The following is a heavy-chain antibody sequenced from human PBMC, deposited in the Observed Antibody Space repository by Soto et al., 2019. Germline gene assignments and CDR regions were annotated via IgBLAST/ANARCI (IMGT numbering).Heavy chain of an antibody. CDR2: ISSSSSYI. J-gene: IGHJ4*02. CDR1: GFTFSSYS. V-gene: IGHV3-21*01. Sequence: GGSLRLSCAASGFTFSSYSMNWVRQAPGKGLEWVSSISSSSSYIYYADSVKGRFTISRDNAKNSLYLQMNSLRAEDTAVYYCARDPPSIAARFDYWGQGTLVTVSS. D-gene: IGHD6-6*01. CDR3: ARDPPSIAARFDY.